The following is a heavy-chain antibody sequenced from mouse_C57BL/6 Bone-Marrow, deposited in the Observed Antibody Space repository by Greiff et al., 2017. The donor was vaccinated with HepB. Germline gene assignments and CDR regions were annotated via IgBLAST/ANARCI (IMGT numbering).Heavy chain of an antibody. D-gene: IGHD2-4*01. CDR2: IHPSDSDT. J-gene: IGHJ2*01. Sequence: VQLQQPGAELVKPGASVKESCKASGYTFTSYWMHWVKQRPGQGLEWIVRIHPSDSDTNYNQKFKGKATLTVDKSSSTADMQLSSLTSEDSAVYYCAIPSMITPYYFDYWGQGTTLTVSS. CDR1: GYTFTSYW. CDR3: AIPSMITPYYFDY. V-gene: IGHV1-74*01.